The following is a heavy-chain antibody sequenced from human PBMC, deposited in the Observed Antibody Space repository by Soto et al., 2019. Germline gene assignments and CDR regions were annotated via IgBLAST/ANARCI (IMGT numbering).Heavy chain of an antibody. J-gene: IGHJ6*02. CDR1: GGTFSSYA. CDR2: IIPIFGTA. Sequence: ASVKVSCKASGGTFSSYAISWVRQAPGQGLEWMGGIIPIFGTANYAQKFQGRVTITADESTSTAYMELSSLRSEDTAVYYCAREFFAARYYYYGMDVWGQGTTVTVSS. V-gene: IGHV1-69*13. CDR3: AREFFAARYYYYGMDV. D-gene: IGHD2-15*01.